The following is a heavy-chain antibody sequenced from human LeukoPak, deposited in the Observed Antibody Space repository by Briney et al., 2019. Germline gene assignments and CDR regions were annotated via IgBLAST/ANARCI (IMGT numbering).Heavy chain of an antibody. J-gene: IGHJ6*04. V-gene: IGHV3-21*01. CDR2: ISSTSTYI. D-gene: IGHD6-13*01. CDR3: ARPYTSSPGSYGMDV. CDR1: GCSFSSYS. Sequence: GGSLRLSCADSGCSFSSYSMNWARQAPAKGLEWVSSISSTSTYIYYADSVKGPFTISRDNSKNSLYMQMNSLRAQDTAVYYCARPYTSSPGSYGMDVWGKGTTVTVSS.